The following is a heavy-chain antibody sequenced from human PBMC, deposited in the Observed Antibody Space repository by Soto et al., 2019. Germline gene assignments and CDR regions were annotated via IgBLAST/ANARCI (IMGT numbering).Heavy chain of an antibody. CDR2: ISYDGSNK. V-gene: IGHV3-30*18. CDR1: GFTFSSYG. J-gene: IGHJ4*02. CDR3: AKSQVGLELRGPIDY. D-gene: IGHD1-7*01. Sequence: GGSLRLSCAASGFTFSSYGMHWVRQAPGKGLEWVAVISYDGSNKYYADSVKGRFTISRDNSKNTLYLQMNSLRAEDTAVYYCAKSQVGLELRGPIDYWGQGTLVTVSS.